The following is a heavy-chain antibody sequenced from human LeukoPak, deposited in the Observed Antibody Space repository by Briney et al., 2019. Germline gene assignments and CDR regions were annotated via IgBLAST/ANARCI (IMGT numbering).Heavy chain of an antibody. Sequence: SETLSLTCAVSGYSISSGYYWGWIRQPPGKGLEWIGSIYHSGSTYYNPSLKSRVTISVDTSKNQFSLKLSSVTAADMAVYYCARHSMGSGSYLDYWGQGTLVTVSS. CDR3: ARHSMGSGSYLDY. J-gene: IGHJ4*02. CDR2: IYHSGST. D-gene: IGHD1-26*01. V-gene: IGHV4-38-2*01. CDR1: GYSISSGYY.